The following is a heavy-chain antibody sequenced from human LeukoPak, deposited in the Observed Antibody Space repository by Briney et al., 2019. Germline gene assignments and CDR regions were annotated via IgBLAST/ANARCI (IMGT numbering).Heavy chain of an antibody. CDR3: ARGGAAFDF. Sequence: GGSLRLFCAASGFRLSGSWMSCVRQAPGKGLEWVANIKQDGSEKYYVDSVKGRFTIPRDNAKNSLYLQMNSLRVEETAVYYCARGGAAFDFWGQRTVVTVSS. CDR1: GFRLSGSW. D-gene: IGHD3-16*01. V-gene: IGHV3-7*05. J-gene: IGHJ3*01. CDR2: IKQDGSEK.